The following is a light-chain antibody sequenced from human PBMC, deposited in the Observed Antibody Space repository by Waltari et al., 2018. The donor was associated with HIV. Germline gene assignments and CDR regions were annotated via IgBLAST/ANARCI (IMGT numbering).Light chain of an antibody. CDR2: RDN. CDR1: TSNIGSNY. CDR3: AAWDDTLSGQGV. V-gene: IGLV1-47*01. Sequence: QSVLTQPPSVSGTPGQRVTIPCSGSTSNIGSNYVYWYHHLPETAPKLLIYRDNQWPSGFPDRFSVSKSGTPASLAINGLRSEDEADYYCAAWDDTLSGQGVFGGGTKLTVL. J-gene: IGLJ2*01.